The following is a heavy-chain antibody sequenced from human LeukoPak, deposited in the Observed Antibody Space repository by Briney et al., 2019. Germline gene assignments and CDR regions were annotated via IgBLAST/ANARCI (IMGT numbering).Heavy chain of an antibody. Sequence: ASVKVSCKASGFTFTSSAMQWVRQARGQRLEWIGWIVVGSGNTNYAQKFQERVTITRDMSTSTAYMELSSRRSEDTAVYYCAAALSGSYSAFDIWGQGTMVTVSS. CDR2: IVVGSGNT. V-gene: IGHV1-58*02. D-gene: IGHD1-26*01. J-gene: IGHJ3*02. CDR3: AAALSGSYSAFDI. CDR1: GFTFTSSA.